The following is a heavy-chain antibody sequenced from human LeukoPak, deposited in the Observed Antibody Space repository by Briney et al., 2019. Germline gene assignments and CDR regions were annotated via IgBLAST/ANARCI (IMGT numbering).Heavy chain of an antibody. D-gene: IGHD6-19*01. Sequence: GGSLRLSCAASGFTFSSYGMHWVRQAPGRGLEWVAVIWYDGSNKYYADSVKGRFTISRDSSKNTLYLQMNSLRAEDTAVYYCAGSIAVAGTIDYWGQGTLVTVSS. CDR3: AGSIAVAGTIDY. CDR2: IWYDGSNK. J-gene: IGHJ4*02. CDR1: GFTFSSYG. V-gene: IGHV3-33*01.